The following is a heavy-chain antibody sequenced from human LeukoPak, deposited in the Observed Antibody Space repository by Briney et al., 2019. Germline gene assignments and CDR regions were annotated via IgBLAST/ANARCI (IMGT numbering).Heavy chain of an antibody. CDR2: ISGSGGST. Sequence: GGSLRLSSAAPGFTFSSYAMSWVRQAPGQRLEWVSPISGSGGSTYYADSVKGRFTISRDNSKNTLYLQMNSLRAEDTAIYYCANPVPLITMKVHVYNDAFDIWGQGTMVPVPS. CDR3: ANPVPLITMKVHVYNDAFDI. D-gene: IGHD3-22*01. V-gene: IGHV3-23*01. J-gene: IGHJ3*02. CDR1: GFTFSSYA.